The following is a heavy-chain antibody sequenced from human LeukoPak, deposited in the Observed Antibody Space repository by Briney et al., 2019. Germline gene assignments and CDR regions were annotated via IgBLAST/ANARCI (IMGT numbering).Heavy chain of an antibody. V-gene: IGHV3-48*03. D-gene: IGHD2-21*02. CDR2: ISSGGGTT. Sequence: GGSLRLSCAASGFTFSSYEMNWVRQAPGKGLEWVSFISSGGGTTYYADSVKGRFTISRDNAKNSLYLQMNSLRAEDTAVYYCARSCGGDCYPDYWGQGTLVTVSP. CDR1: GFTFSSYE. J-gene: IGHJ4*02. CDR3: ARSCGGDCYPDY.